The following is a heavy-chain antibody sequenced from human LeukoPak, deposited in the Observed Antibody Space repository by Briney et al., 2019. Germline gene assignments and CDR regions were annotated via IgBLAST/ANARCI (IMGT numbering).Heavy chain of an antibody. J-gene: IGHJ4*02. V-gene: IGHV3-30*02. CDR2: IRFDGSTK. CDR1: GITFRSSS. CDR3: AQPDF. Sequence: GGSLRLSCVASGITFRSSSMHWVRQAPGKGLEWLAFIRFDGSTKYYADSVKGRFTVSRDNSKSTLYLQMNSLRAEDTAVYCCAQPDFWGQGTLVTVSS.